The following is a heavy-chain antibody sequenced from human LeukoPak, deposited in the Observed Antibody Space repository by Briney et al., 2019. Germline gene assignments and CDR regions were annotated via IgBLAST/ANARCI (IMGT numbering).Heavy chain of an antibody. J-gene: IGHJ4*02. Sequence: GGSLRLSCAASGFTFSDHYMSWVRQAPGKGLEWVSVIYSGGSTYYADSVKGRFTISRDNSKNTLYLQMNSLRAEDTAVYYCAKDFPDNWNYPGLFDYWGQGTLVTVSS. CDR2: IYSGGST. CDR3: AKDFPDNWNYPGLFDY. D-gene: IGHD1-7*01. CDR1: GFTFSDHY. V-gene: IGHV3-53*01.